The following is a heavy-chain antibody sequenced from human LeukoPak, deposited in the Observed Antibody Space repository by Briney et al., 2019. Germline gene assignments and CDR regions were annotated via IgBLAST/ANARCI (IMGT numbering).Heavy chain of an antibody. V-gene: IGHV3-23*01. CDR1: GFALSSYA. J-gene: IGHJ4*02. D-gene: IGHD3-10*01. CDR2: ISGSGGST. Sequence: GGSLRLSCAACGFALSSYAMSWVRQAPGKGMEWVSAISGSGGSTYYADSVKGRFTISRDNSKNTLYLQMNSLRAEDTAVYYCAKDGEDYYGSGSYYKSLGYWGQGTLVTVSS. CDR3: AKDGEDYYGSGSYYKSLGY.